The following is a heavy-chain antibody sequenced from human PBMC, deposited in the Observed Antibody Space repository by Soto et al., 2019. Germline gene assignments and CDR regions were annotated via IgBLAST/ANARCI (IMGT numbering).Heavy chain of an antibody. Sequence: QVQLVQSGAEVKKPGASVKVSCKASGYTSTSYYMHWVRQAPGQGLEWMGIINPSGGSTSYAQKFQGRVTMTRDTSTSTVYMELSSLRSEDTAVYYCARGWVPAAMWSSKGYFDYWGQGTLVTVSS. J-gene: IGHJ4*02. CDR2: INPSGGST. D-gene: IGHD2-2*01. CDR1: GYTSTSYY. CDR3: ARGWVPAAMWSSKGYFDY. V-gene: IGHV1-46*03.